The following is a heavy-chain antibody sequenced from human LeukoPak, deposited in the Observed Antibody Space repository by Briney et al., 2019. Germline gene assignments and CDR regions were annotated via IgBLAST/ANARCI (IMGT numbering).Heavy chain of an antibody. V-gene: IGHV3-53*01. J-gene: IGHJ3*02. CDR2: IFSGGGR. CDR1: GFTFSSYS. D-gene: IGHD3-22*01. CDR3: AGYYDTSGSHAFDI. Sequence: PGGSLRLSCAASGFTFSSYSMNWVRQAPGKGLDWVSVIFSGGGRNYADSVKGRFTISRDNSKNTLYLQMNSLRAEDTAVYYCAGYYDTSGSHAFDIWGQGTMVTVSS.